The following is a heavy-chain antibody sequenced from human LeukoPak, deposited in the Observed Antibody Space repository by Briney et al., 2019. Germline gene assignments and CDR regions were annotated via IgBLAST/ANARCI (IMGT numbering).Heavy chain of an antibody. D-gene: IGHD6-13*01. J-gene: IGHJ4*02. CDR2: ISYDGSNK. Sequence: GGSLRLSCAASGFTFSSYAKHWVRQAPGKGLEWVAVISYDGSNKYYADSVKGRFTISRDNSKNTLYLQMNSLRAEDTAVYYCARPGDPYSSSWYYFDYWGQGTLVTVSS. CDR1: GFTFSSYA. V-gene: IGHV3-30-3*01. CDR3: ARPGDPYSSSWYYFDY.